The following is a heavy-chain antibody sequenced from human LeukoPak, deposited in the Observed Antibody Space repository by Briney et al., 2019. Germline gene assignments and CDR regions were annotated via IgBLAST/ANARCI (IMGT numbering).Heavy chain of an antibody. D-gene: IGHD5-24*01. J-gene: IGHJ4*02. CDR2: ISNSDNTI. CDR1: GFTFSNYY. V-gene: IGHV3-11*01. CDR3: ARTFSHWGWLGDYYFDW. Sequence: GGSLRLSCAASGFTFSNYYMSWIRQAPGKGLEWVSHISNSDNTIYYEDSVKGRFTISRDNANNLLYLQMDSLRVEDTAVYYCARTFSHWGWLGDYYFDWWGRGTLVTVSS.